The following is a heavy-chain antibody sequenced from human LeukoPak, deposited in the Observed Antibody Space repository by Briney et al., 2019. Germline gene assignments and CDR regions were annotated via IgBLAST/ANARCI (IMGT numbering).Heavy chain of an antibody. CDR1: GYTLTELS. J-gene: IGHJ4*02. CDR3: ATFRQTYDILTGYLMGPFDY. D-gene: IGHD3-9*01. V-gene: IGHV1-24*01. CDR2: FDPEDGET. Sequence: ASVKVSCKVSGYTLTELSMHWVRQAPGKGLEWMGGFDPEDGETIYAQKFQGRVTMTEDTSTDTAYMELSSLRSEDTAVYYCATFRQTYDILTGYLMGPFDYWGQGTLVTVSS.